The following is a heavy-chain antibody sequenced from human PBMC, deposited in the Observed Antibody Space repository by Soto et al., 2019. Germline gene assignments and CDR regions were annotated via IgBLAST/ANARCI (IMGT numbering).Heavy chain of an antibody. Sequence: SVKVSCKASGGTFSSYAISWVRQAPGQGLEWMGGIIPIFGTANYAQKFQGRVTITADESTSTAYMELSSLRSEDTAVYYCARFVVVAASDYYYYGMDVWGQGTTVT. CDR3: ARFVVVAASDYYYYGMDV. J-gene: IGHJ6*02. D-gene: IGHD2-15*01. CDR2: IIPIFGTA. CDR1: GGTFSSYA. V-gene: IGHV1-69*13.